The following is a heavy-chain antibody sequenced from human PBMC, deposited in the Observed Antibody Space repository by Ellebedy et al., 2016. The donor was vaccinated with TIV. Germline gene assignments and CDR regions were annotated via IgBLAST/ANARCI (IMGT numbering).Heavy chain of an antibody. CDR1: GFTFSSYI. CDR2: IGISSSYR. CDR3: ATTPTEDTFDI. D-gene: IGHD1-1*01. Sequence: GESLKISCVASGFTFSSYIMMWVRQAPGKGLEWVSSIGISSSYRYYADSVKGRVTISRDDAKNSLYLQMNSLRAEDTAVYYCATTPTEDTFDIWGQGTMVTVSS. V-gene: IGHV3-21*01. J-gene: IGHJ3*02.